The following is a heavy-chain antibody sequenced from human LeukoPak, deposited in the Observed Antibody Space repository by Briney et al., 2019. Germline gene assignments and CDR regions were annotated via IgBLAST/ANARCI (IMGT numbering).Heavy chain of an antibody. V-gene: IGHV4-34*01. D-gene: IGHD2-2*01. Sequence: PSETLSLTCAVCGGSFSGYYWSWIRQPPGKGLEWIGEINHSGSTNYNPSLKSRVTISVGTSKNQFSLKLSSVTAADTAVYYCARGRCSSTSCYPGGYWGQGTLVTVSS. J-gene: IGHJ4*02. CDR1: GGSFSGYY. CDR3: ARGRCSSTSCYPGGY. CDR2: INHSGST.